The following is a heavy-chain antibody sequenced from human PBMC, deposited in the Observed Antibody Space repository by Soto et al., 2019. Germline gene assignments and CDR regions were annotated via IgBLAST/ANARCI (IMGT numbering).Heavy chain of an antibody. Sequence: EVQLVESGGGLVKPGGSLRLSCAASGFTFSSYSMNWVRQAPGKGLEWVSSISSSSSYIYYADSVKGRFTISRDNAKNSLYLQMNSLRAEGTAVYYCARGWDYYYYYMDVWGKGTTVTVSS. CDR2: ISSSSSYI. CDR3: ARGWDYYYYYMDV. CDR1: GFTFSSYS. V-gene: IGHV3-21*01. D-gene: IGHD6-13*01. J-gene: IGHJ6*03.